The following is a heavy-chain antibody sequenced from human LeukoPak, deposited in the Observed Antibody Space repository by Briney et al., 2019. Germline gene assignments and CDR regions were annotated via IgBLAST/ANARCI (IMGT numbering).Heavy chain of an antibody. J-gene: IGHJ4*02. D-gene: IGHD3-3*01. Sequence: ASVKVSCKASGYTFNSYGISWVRQAPGQGLEWMGWVSAYNGHTNYAQKFQGRVTMTTDTSTSTASMELRSLRSDDTAVYYCARDRWVPGGRSGSVDYWGQGTLVTVYS. CDR1: GYTFNSYG. CDR2: VSAYNGHT. CDR3: ARDRWVPGGRSGSVDY. V-gene: IGHV1-18*01.